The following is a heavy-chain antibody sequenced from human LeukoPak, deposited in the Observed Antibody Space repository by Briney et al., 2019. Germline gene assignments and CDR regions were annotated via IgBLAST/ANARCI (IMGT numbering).Heavy chain of an antibody. D-gene: IGHD3-10*01. CDR2: IKQDGSEK. CDR3: ARSRRGGSGSYYNGYFDY. CDR1: GFTFSSYW. V-gene: IGHV3-7*01. J-gene: IGHJ4*02. Sequence: GGSLRLSCAASGFTFSSYWMSWVRQAPGKGLEWVANIKQDGSEKYYVDSVKGRFTISRDNAKNSLYLQMNSLRAEDTAVYYCARSRRGGSGSYYNGYFDYWGQGTLVTVSS.